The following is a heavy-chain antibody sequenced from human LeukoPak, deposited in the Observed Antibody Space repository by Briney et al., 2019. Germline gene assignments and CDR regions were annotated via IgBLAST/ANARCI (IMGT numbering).Heavy chain of an antibody. CDR3: ARDRSYGSFDY. J-gene: IGHJ4*02. V-gene: IGHV3-11*01. CDR2: ISSSGSTI. Sequence: GGSLRLSCAASGFTFSDYYMSWIRQAPGKGLEWVSYISSSGSTIYYADSVKGRFTISRDNAKNSLYLQMNSLRAEDTALYHCARDRSYGSFDYWGQGTLVTVSS. CDR1: GFTFSDYY. D-gene: IGHD5-18*01.